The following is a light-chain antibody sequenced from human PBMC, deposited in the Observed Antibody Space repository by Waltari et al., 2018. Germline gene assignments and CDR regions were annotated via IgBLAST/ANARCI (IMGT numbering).Light chain of an antibody. CDR2: ENN. CDR3: SAWDSSLSTGL. J-gene: IGLJ2*01. CDR1: SSNIGAGYY. Sequence: QSVLTQPPSASGAPGQRVTISCTGSSSNIGAGYYVSWYQQFPGTAPKLLIYENNKRPSGVSDRFSGFKSGTSASLTITGLQSEDEADYYCSAWDSSLSTGLFGGGTRLTVL. V-gene: IGLV1-40*01.